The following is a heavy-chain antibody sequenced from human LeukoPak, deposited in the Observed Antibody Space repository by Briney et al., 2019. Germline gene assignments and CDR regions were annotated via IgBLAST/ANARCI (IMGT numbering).Heavy chain of an antibody. CDR1: GFTFRSYS. CDR2: ISSSSSTI. CDR3: ARGPMYSSRFAGEY. Sequence: GGSLRLSCAVSGFTFRSYSINWVRQAPRKGLEWVSYISSSSSTIYYADSVKGRFTISRDNAKNSLYLQMSSLRDEDTAVYYCARGPMYSSRFAGEYWGQGTLVTVSS. D-gene: IGHD6-13*01. J-gene: IGHJ4*02. V-gene: IGHV3-48*02.